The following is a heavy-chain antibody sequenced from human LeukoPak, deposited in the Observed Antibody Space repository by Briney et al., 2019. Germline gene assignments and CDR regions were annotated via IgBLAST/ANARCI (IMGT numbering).Heavy chain of an antibody. CDR3: VRDGRPARAGDFDY. CDR2: IGSTSI. D-gene: IGHD6-6*01. Sequence: GGSLRLSCAASGFSTSTYSMGWVRQAPGKGLEWVSYIGSTSIYADSVKGRFTIFRVNAKNSLYLQMHRLRAESTAVYYGVRDGRPARAGDFDYWGQGTPVTVSS. CDR1: GFSTSTYS. V-gene: IGHV3-48*01. J-gene: IGHJ4*02.